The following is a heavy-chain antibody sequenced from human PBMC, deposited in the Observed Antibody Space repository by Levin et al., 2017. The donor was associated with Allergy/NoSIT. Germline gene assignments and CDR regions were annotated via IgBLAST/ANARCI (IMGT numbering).Heavy chain of an antibody. CDR3: ARAGRYYDSSGYTFDY. CDR1: GFTFSSYE. CDR2: ISSSGSTI. J-gene: IGHJ4*02. Sequence: GESLKISCAASGFTFSSYEMNWVRQAPGKGLEWVSYISSSGSTIYYADSVKGRFTISRDNAKNSLYLQMNSLRAEDTAVYYCARAGRYYDSSGYTFDYWGQGTLVTVSS. D-gene: IGHD3-22*01. V-gene: IGHV3-48*03.